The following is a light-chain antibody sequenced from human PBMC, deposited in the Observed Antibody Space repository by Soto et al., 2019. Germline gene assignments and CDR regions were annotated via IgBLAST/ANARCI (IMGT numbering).Light chain of an antibody. V-gene: IGLV2-14*01. CDR2: EVS. J-gene: IGLJ2*01. CDR3: SSYTTSTSFIL. CDR1: SSDIGNYDF. Sequence: SVLTQPASVSGSPGQSITISCTGTSSDIGNYDFVSWYQQVPGTAPKAMIYEVSSRPSGVSNRFSGSKSGHTASLTISGLQAEDEAYCYCSSYTTSTSFILFGGGTKVTVL.